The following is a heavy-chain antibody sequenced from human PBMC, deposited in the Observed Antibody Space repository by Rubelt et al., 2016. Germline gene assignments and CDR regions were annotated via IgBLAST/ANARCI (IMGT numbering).Heavy chain of an antibody. J-gene: IGHJ6*02. CDR2: INWNGGST. Sequence: RTGGSLRLSCAASGFTFDDYGMSWVRQAPGKGLEWVSGINWNGGSTGYADSVKGRFTISRDNAKNSLYLQMNSLRAEDTALYHCARDNPAMAYGMDVWGQGTTVTVSS. CDR1: GFTFDDYG. V-gene: IGHV3-20*01. CDR3: ARDNPAMAYGMDV. D-gene: IGHD5-18*01.